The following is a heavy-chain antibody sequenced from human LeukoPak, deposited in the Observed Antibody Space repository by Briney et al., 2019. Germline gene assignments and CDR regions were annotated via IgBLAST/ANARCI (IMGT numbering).Heavy chain of an antibody. D-gene: IGHD3-16*01. Sequence: SETLSLTCIVSGDSISSSNCYWGWIRQPPGKGLEWIGSIYFSGGTYYNASLKSRVTISVDTSKNQFSLKLSSVTAADTAVYYCARKETPYDYVWGSYVGGKFDYWGQGTLVTVSS. CDR2: IYFSGGT. V-gene: IGHV4-39*07. CDR3: ARKETPYDYVWGSYVGGKFDY. CDR1: GDSISSSNCY. J-gene: IGHJ4*02.